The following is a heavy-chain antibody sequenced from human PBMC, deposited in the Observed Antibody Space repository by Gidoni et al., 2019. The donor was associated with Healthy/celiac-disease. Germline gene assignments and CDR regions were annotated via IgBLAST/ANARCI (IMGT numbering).Heavy chain of an antibody. Sequence: QVQLVQSGAEVKKPGASVKVSCKASGYTFTGYYMHWVRQAPGQGLEWMGWINPNSGGTNYAQKFQGRVTMTRDTSISTAYMELSRLRSDDTAVYYCARVLTIFGVVGYYYYYGMDVWGQGTTVTVSS. CDR3: ARVLTIFGVVGYYYYYGMDV. J-gene: IGHJ6*02. D-gene: IGHD3-3*01. V-gene: IGHV1-2*02. CDR2: INPNSGGT. CDR1: GYTFTGYY.